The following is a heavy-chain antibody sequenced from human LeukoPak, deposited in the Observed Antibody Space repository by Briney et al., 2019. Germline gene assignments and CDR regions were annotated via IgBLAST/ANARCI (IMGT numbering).Heavy chain of an antibody. CDR1: GFTFSSYG. J-gene: IGHJ4*02. CDR3: ARDGPLLWFGELYHFDY. CDR2: ISSSSSYI. V-gene: IGHV3-21*01. D-gene: IGHD3-10*01. Sequence: GGSLRLSCAASGFTFSSYGMNWVRQAPGKGLEWVSSISSSSSYIYYADSVKGRFTISRDNAKNSLYLQMNSLRAEDTAVYYCARDGPLLWFGELYHFDYWGQGTLVTVSS.